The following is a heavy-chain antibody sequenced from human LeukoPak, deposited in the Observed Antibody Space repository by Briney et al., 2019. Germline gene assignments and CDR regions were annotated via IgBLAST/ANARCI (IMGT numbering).Heavy chain of an antibody. J-gene: IGHJ6*03. CDR1: GYTFTGYY. D-gene: IGHD4-17*01. V-gene: IGHV1-2*02. Sequence: ASVKVSCKASGYTFTGYYMHWVRQAPGQGLEWMGWINPNSGGTNYAQKFQGRVTMTRDTSISTAYMELSRLRSDDTAVYYCARGEGLLGYGDYVPYYYYMDVWGKGTTVTVSS. CDR2: INPNSGGT. CDR3: ARGEGLLGYGDYVPYYYYMDV.